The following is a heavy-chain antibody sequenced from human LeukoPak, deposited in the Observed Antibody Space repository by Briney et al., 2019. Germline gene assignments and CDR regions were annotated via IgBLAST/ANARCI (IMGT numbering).Heavy chain of an antibody. J-gene: IGHJ4*02. CDR3: AASGGTTVALSY. V-gene: IGHV1-46*01. CDR2: INPSGGST. CDR1: GHTFTSYY. D-gene: IGHD4-23*01. Sequence: ASVTVSCKASGHTFTSYYMHWVRQAPGQGLEWMGIINPSGGSTTYAQKFQGRVTMTRDTSTSTVYMELSSLRSEDTAVYYCAASGGTTVALSYWGQVTLVTVSS.